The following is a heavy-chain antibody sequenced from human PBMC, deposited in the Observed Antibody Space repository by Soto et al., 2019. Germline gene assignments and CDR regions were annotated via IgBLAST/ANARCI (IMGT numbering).Heavy chain of an antibody. D-gene: IGHD2-2*01. J-gene: IGHJ6*03. CDR3: ASTSDCSSTSCYADYYYYYMDV. V-gene: IGHV1-46*03. CDR1: GYTFTSYY. Sequence: GASVKVSCEACGYTFTSYYMHWVRQAPGQGLEWMGIINPSGGSTSYAQKFQGRVTMTRDTSTSTVYMELSSLRSEDTAVYYCASTSDCSSTSCYADYYYYYMDVWGKGTTVTVSS. CDR2: INPSGGST.